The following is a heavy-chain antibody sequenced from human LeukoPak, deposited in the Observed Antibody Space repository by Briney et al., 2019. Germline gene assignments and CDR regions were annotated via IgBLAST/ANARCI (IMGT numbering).Heavy chain of an antibody. CDR3: ARAPAVVVPAAGTLYYYYYMEV. CDR1: GYTFTGYY. J-gene: IGHJ6*03. V-gene: IGHV1-2*06. Sequence: ASVKVSCKASGYTFTGYYMHWVRQAPGQGLEWMGRINPNSGGTNYAQKFQGRVTMTRDTSISTAYMELSRLRSDDTAVYYCARAPAVVVPAAGTLYYYYYMEVWGKGTTVTVSS. CDR2: INPNSGGT. D-gene: IGHD2-2*01.